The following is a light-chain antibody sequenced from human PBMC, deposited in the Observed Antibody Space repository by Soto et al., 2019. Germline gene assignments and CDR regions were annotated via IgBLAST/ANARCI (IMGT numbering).Light chain of an antibody. Sequence: QAVVTQPPSASGTPGQRVTISCSGSSSNIGSNPVNWYQQLPGTAPKLLIYSNNQRPSGVPDRFSGSKSGTSASLAISGLQSEDEADYYCAAWDDSLNGPSVVFGGGTKLTVL. V-gene: IGLV1-44*01. CDR2: SNN. CDR1: SSNIGSNP. J-gene: IGLJ2*01. CDR3: AAWDDSLNGPSVV.